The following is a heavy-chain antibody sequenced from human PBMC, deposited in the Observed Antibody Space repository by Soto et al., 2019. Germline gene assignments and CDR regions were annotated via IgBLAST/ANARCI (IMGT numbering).Heavy chain of an antibody. D-gene: IGHD6-19*01. V-gene: IGHV1-69*01. CDR1: GGTFTSYS. J-gene: IGHJ6*02. Sequence: QVQLEQSGAEVKRPGSSVKVSCRASGGTFTSYSINWVRRAPGQGPEWMGAVIPRFGTTTYAQRFEGRVTVIADASTSTVFMEMSGPRSEDTAVYFCVRARTVAVSGRTGGYYYYVVDLWGQGTAVTVSS. CDR2: VIPRFGTT. CDR3: VRARTVAVSGRTGGYYYYVVDL.